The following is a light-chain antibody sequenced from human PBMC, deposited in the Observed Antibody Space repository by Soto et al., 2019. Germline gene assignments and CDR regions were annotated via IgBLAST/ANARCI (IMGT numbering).Light chain of an antibody. CDR3: QQYNNWPLT. Sequence: EIVMTQSPATLSVSPGERATLSCRASQSVSSNLAWYQQKPGQAPRLLIYGASTRATGIPARFSGSGSGTEFTLTISSLQSEDFAVYYCQQYNNWPLTFXQGTKVDIK. J-gene: IGKJ1*01. V-gene: IGKV3-15*01. CDR2: GAS. CDR1: QSVSSN.